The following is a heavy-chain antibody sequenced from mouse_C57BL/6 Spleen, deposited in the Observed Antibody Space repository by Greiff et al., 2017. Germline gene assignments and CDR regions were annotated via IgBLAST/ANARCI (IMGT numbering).Heavy chain of an antibody. J-gene: IGHJ1*03. V-gene: IGHV1-80*01. Sequence: QVQLQQSGAALVKPGASVKISCKASGYAFSSYWMNWVKQRPGKGLEWIGQIYPGDGDTNYNGQFKGKATLTADKSSSTAYMQLSSLTSEDSAVYFCARYGYPRYFDVWGTGTTVTVSS. CDR1: GYAFSSYW. CDR2: IYPGDGDT. CDR3: ARYGYPRYFDV. D-gene: IGHD2-2*01.